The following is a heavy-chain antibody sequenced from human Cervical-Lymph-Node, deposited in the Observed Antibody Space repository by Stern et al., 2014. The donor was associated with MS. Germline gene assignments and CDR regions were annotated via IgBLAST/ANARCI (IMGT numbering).Heavy chain of an antibody. J-gene: IGHJ6*02. V-gene: IGHV5-51*01. D-gene: IGHD4-17*01. CDR1: GYTFTMFW. CDR2: IYPGDTDT. CDR3: VRPFDCGDLYGMNV. Sequence: VQLVQSGAEVKKPGESLKISCKGNGYTFTMFWIGWVRQVPGKGLEWMGMIYPGDTDTRYSPSFQGRITISADESITTAYLRWSSLKASDSAIYYCVRPFDCGDLYGMNVWGQGTTVTVSS.